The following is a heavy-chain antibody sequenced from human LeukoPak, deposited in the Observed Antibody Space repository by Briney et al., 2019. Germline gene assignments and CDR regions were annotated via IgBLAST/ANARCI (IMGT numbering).Heavy chain of an antibody. CDR2: ISSSSSTI. D-gene: IGHD4-17*01. CDR3: AREAPPRWVGTSYGDYGQPLDY. V-gene: IGHV3-48*01. CDR1: GFTFSSYS. Sequence: GGSLRLSCAASGFTFSSYSMNWVRQAPGKGLEWVSYISSSSSTIYYADSVKGRFTISRDNAKNSLYLQMNSLRAEDTAVYYCAREAPPRWVGTSYGDYGQPLDYWGQGTLVTVSS. J-gene: IGHJ4*02.